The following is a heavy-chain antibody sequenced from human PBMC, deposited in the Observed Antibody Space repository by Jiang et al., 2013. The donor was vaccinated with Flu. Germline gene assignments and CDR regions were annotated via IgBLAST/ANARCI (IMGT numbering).Heavy chain of an antibody. D-gene: IGHD6-13*01. V-gene: IGHV6-1*01. Sequence: AISGDSVSSNSAAWNWIRQSPSRGLEWLGRTYYRSKWYNDYAVSVKSRITINPDTSKNQFSLQLNSVTPEDTAVYYCARGVGSSWPSYWYFDLWGRGTLVTVSS. CDR2: TYYRSKWYN. CDR3: ARGVGSSWPSYWYFDL. CDR1: GDSVSSNSAA. J-gene: IGHJ2*01.